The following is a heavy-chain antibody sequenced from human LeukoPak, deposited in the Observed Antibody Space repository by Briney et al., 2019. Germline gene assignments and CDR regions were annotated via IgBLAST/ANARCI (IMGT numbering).Heavy chain of an antibody. J-gene: IGHJ4*02. CDR3: ARVWDYDFWSGYYTFDY. Sequence: PSETLSLTCAVYGGSFSGYYWSWIRQPPGKGLEWIGEINHSGSTNYNPSLKSRVTISVDTSKKQFSLKLSSVTAADTAVYYCARVWDYDFWSGYYTFDYWGQGTLVTVSS. CDR1: GGSFSGYY. V-gene: IGHV4-34*01. CDR2: INHSGST. D-gene: IGHD3-3*01.